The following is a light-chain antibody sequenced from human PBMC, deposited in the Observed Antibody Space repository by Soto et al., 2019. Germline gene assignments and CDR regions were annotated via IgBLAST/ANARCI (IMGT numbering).Light chain of an antibody. CDR2: GAS. J-gene: IGKJ2*01. CDR1: QSGSHN. V-gene: IGKV3-15*01. CDR3: QQYNNWPPYT. Sequence: EIVMTQSPATLSVSPGERATLSRKASQSGSHNLTRDQQKPGQAPRLLIHGASTRANGIPARFSGSGSGTEFTLTISSLQSEDFAVYYCQQYNNWPPYTFGQGTKLEIK.